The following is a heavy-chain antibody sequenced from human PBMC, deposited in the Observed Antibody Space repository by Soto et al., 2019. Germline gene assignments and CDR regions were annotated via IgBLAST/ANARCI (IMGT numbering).Heavy chain of an antibody. D-gene: IGHD4-17*01. Sequence: VAVISYDGSNKYYVYSVKGRFTISRDNSKNTLYLQMNSLRAEDTAVYYCATSSGVTKTYHFDYWGQGTLVTVSS. J-gene: IGHJ4*02. V-gene: IGHV3-30*03. CDR2: ISYDGSNK. CDR3: ATSSGVTKTYHFDY.